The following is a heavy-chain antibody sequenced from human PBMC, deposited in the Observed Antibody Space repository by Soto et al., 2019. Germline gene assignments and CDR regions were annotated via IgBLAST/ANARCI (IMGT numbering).Heavy chain of an antibody. CDR1: GGSFTDYY. CDR2: INHSGST. J-gene: IGHJ4*02. D-gene: IGHD5-18*01. V-gene: IGHV4-34*01. CDR3: ARIADTEDY. Sequence: QVQLQQWGAGLLKPSETLSLTCAVYGGSFTDYYWSWIRQPPGKGLEWIGEINHSGSTNYNPSLSGRVTISVDPSRSQFSLKLTSVTAADTALYYCARIADTEDYWGQGTLVTVSS.